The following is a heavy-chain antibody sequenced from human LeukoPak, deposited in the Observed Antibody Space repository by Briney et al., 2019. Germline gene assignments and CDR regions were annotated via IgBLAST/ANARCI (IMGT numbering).Heavy chain of an antibody. Sequence: ASVKVSCKASGYSFTGYYIHWVRQAPGQGLEWMGRINPNSGGTNYAQKFQGRVTMTRDTSISTAYMELSRLRSDDTAVYYCARWDTAMVRFDYWGQGTLVTVSS. V-gene: IGHV1-2*06. J-gene: IGHJ4*02. CDR1: GYSFTGYY. CDR2: INPNSGGT. CDR3: ARWDTAMVRFDY. D-gene: IGHD5-18*01.